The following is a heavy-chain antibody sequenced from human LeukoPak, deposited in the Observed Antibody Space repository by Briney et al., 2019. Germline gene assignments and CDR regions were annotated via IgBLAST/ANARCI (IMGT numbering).Heavy chain of an antibody. CDR1: GFTVSSNY. D-gene: IGHD6-19*01. CDR3: ARDHAISVAASGLDY. V-gene: IGHV3-66*01. CDR2: IYSGGTT. Sequence: GGSLRLSCAASGFTVSSNYMSWVRQAPGKGLEWVSVIYSGGTTYYADSVKGRFTISRDNSKNTLYLQMNSLRAEDAAVYYCARDHAISVAASGLDYWGQGTLVTVSA. J-gene: IGHJ4*02.